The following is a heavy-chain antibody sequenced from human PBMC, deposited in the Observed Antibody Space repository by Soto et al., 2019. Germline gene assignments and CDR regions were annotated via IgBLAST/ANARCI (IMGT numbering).Heavy chain of an antibody. J-gene: IGHJ4*02. CDR1: GGTFSSYA. Sequence: ASVKVSCKASGGTFSSYAISWVRHATGQGLEWMGGISAYIGNTNYAQKLQGRVTMTTDTSTSTAYMELRSLRSDDTAVYYCARESSITIFAPDYWGQGTLVTVSS. V-gene: IGHV1-18*01. CDR2: ISAYIGNT. CDR3: ARESSITIFAPDY. D-gene: IGHD3-3*01.